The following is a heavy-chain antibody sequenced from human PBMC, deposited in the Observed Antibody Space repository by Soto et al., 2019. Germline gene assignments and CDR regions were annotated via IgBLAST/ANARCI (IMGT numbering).Heavy chain of an antibody. D-gene: IGHD6-6*01. V-gene: IGHV2-26*01. CDR1: GFSLSNARMG. J-gene: IGHJ6*02. CDR2: IFSNDEK. Sequence: GSGPTLVNPTETLTLTCTVSGFSLSNARMGVSWIRQPPGKALEWLAHIFSNDEKSYSTSLKSRLTISKDTSKSQVVLTMTNMDPVDTATYYCARDSSSSDYYYGMDVWGQGTTVTVSS. CDR3: ARDSSSSDYYYGMDV.